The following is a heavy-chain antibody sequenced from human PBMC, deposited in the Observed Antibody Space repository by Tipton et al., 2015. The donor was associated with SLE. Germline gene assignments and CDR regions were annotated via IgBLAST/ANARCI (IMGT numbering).Heavy chain of an antibody. Sequence: TLSLTCAVYGGSFSDYYWSWIRQPPGKGLEWFGEINHSGSTKYKPSLKSRVTISVDTPKKQFSLKLSSVTAADTAVYYCARLDDSSGFDYWRQGTLITVSS. CDR1: GGSFSDYY. CDR3: ARLDDSSGFDY. D-gene: IGHD3-22*01. CDR2: INHSGST. V-gene: IGHV4-34*01. J-gene: IGHJ4*02.